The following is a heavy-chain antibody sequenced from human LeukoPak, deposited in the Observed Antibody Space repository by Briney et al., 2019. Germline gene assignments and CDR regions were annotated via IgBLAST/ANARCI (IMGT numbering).Heavy chain of an antibody. Sequence: GGSLRLSCVASGFTFSSYWMHWVRQAPGKGLVWVSRINTDGISTSYADSVKGRFTISRDNAKNTLYLQMKSLRAEDTAVYYCARDGTLGEFFDYWGQGSLVTVSS. V-gene: IGHV3-74*01. CDR2: INTDGIST. CDR1: GFTFSSYW. CDR3: ARDGTLGEFFDY. J-gene: IGHJ4*02. D-gene: IGHD3-10*01.